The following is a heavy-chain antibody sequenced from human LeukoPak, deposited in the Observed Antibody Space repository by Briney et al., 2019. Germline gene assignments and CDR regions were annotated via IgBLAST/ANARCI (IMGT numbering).Heavy chain of an antibody. J-gene: IGHJ4*02. D-gene: IGHD6-19*01. CDR2: IYYSGST. Sequence: SETLSLTCTVSVGSISTYYWSWIRQPPGKGLEWIGYIYYSGSTNYNPSLKSRVTISVDTSKDQFSLNLSSVTAADTAVYYCARSERYNSGWYFYFDYWGQGTLVTVSS. V-gene: IGHV4-59*01. CDR3: ARSERYNSGWYFYFDY. CDR1: VGSISTYY.